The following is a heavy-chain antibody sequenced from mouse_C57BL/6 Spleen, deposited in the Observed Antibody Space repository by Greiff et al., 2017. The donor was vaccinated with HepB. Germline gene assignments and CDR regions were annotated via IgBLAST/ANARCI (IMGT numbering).Heavy chain of an antibody. CDR1: GYTFTDYY. CDR3: ARGGNYYGSSRGYFDV. J-gene: IGHJ1*03. V-gene: IGHV1-26*01. D-gene: IGHD1-1*01. Sequence: EVQLQQSGPELVKPGASVKISCKASGYTFTDYYMNWVKQSHGKSLEWIGDINPNNGGTSYNQKFKGKATLTVDKSSSTAYMELRSLTSEDSAVYYCARGGNYYGSSRGYFDVWGTGTTVTVSS. CDR2: INPNNGGT.